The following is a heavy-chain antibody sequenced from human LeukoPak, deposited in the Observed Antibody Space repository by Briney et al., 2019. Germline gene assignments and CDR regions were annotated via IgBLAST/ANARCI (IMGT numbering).Heavy chain of an antibody. CDR3: ARAVFDITMMVVVITLDAFDI. CDR2: ISAYNGNT. CDR1: GYTFTSYG. V-gene: IGHV1-18*01. Sequence: ASVKVSCKASGYTFTSYGISWVRQAPGQGLEWMGWISAYNGNTNYAQKLQGRVTMTTDTSTSTAYMELRSLRSDDTAVYYCARAVFDITMMVVVITLDAFDIWGQGTMVTVSS. J-gene: IGHJ3*02. D-gene: IGHD3-22*01.